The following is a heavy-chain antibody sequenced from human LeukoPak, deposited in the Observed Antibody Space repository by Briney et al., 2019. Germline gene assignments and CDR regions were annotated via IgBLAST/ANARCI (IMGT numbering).Heavy chain of an antibody. J-gene: IGHJ6*03. D-gene: IGHD2-2*02. CDR3: ARSIVVVPAAIRAYYYYYMDV. Sequence: PSETLSLTCSVSGGSISSGSYYWSWIRQPAGKGLEWIGRIYTSGSTNYNPSLKSRVTISVDTSKNQFSLKLSSVTAADTAVYYCARSIVVVPAAIRAYYYYYMDVWGKGTTVTVSS. CDR1: GGSISSGSYY. CDR2: IYTSGST. V-gene: IGHV4-61*02.